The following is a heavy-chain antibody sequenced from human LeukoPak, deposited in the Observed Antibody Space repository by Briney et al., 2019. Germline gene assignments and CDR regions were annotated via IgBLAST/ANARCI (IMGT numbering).Heavy chain of an antibody. CDR3: ARADGVHFDY. CDR1: GGSFSGYY. V-gene: IGHV4-34*01. D-gene: IGHD3-10*01. J-gene: IGHJ4*02. Sequence: SETLSLTCAVYGGSFSGYYWSWIRQPPGKGLEWIGEINHSGSANYNPSLKSRVTISVDTSKNQFSLKLSSVTAADTAVYYCARADGVHFDYWGQGTLVTVSS. CDR2: INHSGSA.